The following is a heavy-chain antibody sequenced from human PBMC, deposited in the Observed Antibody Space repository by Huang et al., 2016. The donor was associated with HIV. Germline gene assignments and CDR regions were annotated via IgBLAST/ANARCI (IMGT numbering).Heavy chain of an antibody. CDR1: GFNFNNYD. D-gene: IGHD3-22*01. J-gene: IGHJ4*02. CDR3: ARARGFLYDSTGYYSRYYFDS. Sequence: QVQLVQSGAEVKKPGASVKVSCKASGFNFNNYDFNWVRQASGQGLEWRGVMNPKRGNTVYEQKFQGRVTITRNTSITTAYMELRSLRSEDTAVYYCARARGFLYDSTGYYSRYYFDSWGQGTLVTISS. CDR2: MNPKRGNT. V-gene: IGHV1-8*03.